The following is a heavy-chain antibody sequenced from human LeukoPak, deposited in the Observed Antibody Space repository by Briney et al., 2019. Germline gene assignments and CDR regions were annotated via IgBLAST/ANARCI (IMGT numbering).Heavy chain of an antibody. J-gene: IGHJ4*02. CDR1: GGSISSNSYY. D-gene: IGHD4-17*01. CDR2: IYYSGST. V-gene: IGHV4-39*07. Sequence: PSETLSLTCAVSGGSISSNSYYWGWIRQPPGTGLEWIGSIYYSGSTYYNPSLKSRVTISVDTSKNQFSLKLSSVTAADTAVYYCARGPTTVTRAFDYWGQGTLVTVSS. CDR3: ARGPTTVTRAFDY.